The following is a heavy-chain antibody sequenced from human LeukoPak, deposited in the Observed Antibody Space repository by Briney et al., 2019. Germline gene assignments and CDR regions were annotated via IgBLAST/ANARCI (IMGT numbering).Heavy chain of an antibody. CDR1: GGSISSGGYS. CDR3: ARHGYDFWSGYYSALYGMDV. V-gene: IGHV4-30-2*01. J-gene: IGHJ6*02. CDR2: IYHSGST. D-gene: IGHD3-3*01. Sequence: SQTLSLTCAVSGGSISSGGYSWSWIRQPPGKGLEWIGYIYHSGSTYYNPSLKSRVTISVDRSKNQFSLKLSSVTAADTAVYYCARHGYDFWSGYYSALYGMDVWGQGTTVTVSS.